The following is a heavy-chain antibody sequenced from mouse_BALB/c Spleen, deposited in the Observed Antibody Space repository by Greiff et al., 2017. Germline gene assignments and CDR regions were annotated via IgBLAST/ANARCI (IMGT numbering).Heavy chain of an antibody. J-gene: IGHJ3*01. D-gene: IGHD3-1*01. V-gene: IGHV14-4*02. CDR2: IDPENGDT. Sequence: EVQLQQSGAELVRSGASVKLSCTASGFNIKDYYMHWVKQRPEQGLEWIGWIDPENGDTEYAPKFQGKATMTADTSSNTAYLQLSSLTSEDTAVYYCNAGELGLQAWFAYWGHGTLVTVSA. CDR3: NAGELGLQAWFAY. CDR1: GFNIKDYY.